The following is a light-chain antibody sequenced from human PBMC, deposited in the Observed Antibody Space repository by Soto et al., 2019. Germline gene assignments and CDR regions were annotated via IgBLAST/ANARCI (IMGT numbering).Light chain of an antibody. Sequence: NFMLTQPHSVSESPGKTVTISCTRSSGSIASNYVQWYQQRPGSAPTTVIYEDNQRPSGVPDRFSGAIDSSSNSVSLTISGLKTEDEADCYCPSYDSRTYYVFGTGTKVTVL. CDR3: PSYDSRTYYV. V-gene: IGLV6-57*04. CDR2: EDN. J-gene: IGLJ1*01. CDR1: SGSIASNY.